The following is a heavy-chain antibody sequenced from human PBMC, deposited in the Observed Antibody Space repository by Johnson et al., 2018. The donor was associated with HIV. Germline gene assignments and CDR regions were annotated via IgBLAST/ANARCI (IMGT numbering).Heavy chain of an antibody. CDR3: ATEFSLVREAFDS. V-gene: IGHV3-66*03. J-gene: IGHJ3*02. CDR1: GFTVSSNY. D-gene: IGHD2-2*01. Sequence: VQLVESGGGLIQPGGSLRLSCAASGFTVSSNYISWVRQAPGKGLEWVSVIYSGGSTYYADSVKGRFTISRDNFKNRLYLQMDSLRAEDTAVYYCATEFSLVREAFDSWGQGTMVTVSS. CDR2: IYSGGST.